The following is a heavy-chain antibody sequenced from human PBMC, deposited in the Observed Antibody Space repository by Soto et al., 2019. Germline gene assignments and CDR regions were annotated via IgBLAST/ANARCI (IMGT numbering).Heavy chain of an antibody. CDR1: GGSISSGGYY. CDR2: IYYSGST. D-gene: IGHD2-8*01. V-gene: IGHV4-31*03. CDR3: ARDPIAGGAGHCTNGVCDAFDI. Sequence: SETLSLTCTVSGGSISSGGYYWSWIRQHPGKGLEWIGYIYYSGSTYYNPSLKSRVTISVDTSKNQFPLKLSSVTAADTAVYYCARDPIAGGAGHCTNGVCDAFDIWGQGTMVTVSS. J-gene: IGHJ3*02.